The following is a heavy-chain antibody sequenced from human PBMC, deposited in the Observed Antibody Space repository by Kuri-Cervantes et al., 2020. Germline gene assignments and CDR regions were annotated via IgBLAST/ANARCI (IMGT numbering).Heavy chain of an antibody. J-gene: IGHJ3*02. CDR3: TRGPSSSSSWYGAFDI. CDR2: IRSKAYGGTT. V-gene: IGHV3-49*03. Sequence: GESLKISCAASGFTFSDYYMSWIRQAPGKGLEWVGFIRSKAYGGTTEYAASVKGRFTISRDDSKNIAYLQMNSLKTEDTAVYSCTRGPSSSSSWYGAFDIWGQGTMVTVSS. CDR1: GFTFSDYY. D-gene: IGHD6-13*01.